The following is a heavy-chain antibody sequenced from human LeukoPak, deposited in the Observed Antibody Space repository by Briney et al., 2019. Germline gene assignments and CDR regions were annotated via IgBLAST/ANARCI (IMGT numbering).Heavy chain of an antibody. Sequence: GATVKVSCKASGYTFTSYDISWVRQATGQELEWMGWMNPNSGNTGYAQKFQGRVTMTRNTSISTAYMELSSLRSEDTAVYYCAVTAATWAIYYFDYWGQGTLVTVSS. V-gene: IGHV1-8*01. CDR3: AVTAATWAIYYFDY. J-gene: IGHJ4*02. D-gene: IGHD2-15*01. CDR1: GYTFTSYD. CDR2: MNPNSGNT.